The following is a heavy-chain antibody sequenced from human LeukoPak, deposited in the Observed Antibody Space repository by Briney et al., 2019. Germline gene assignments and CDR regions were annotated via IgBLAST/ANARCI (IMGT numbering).Heavy chain of an antibody. CDR1: GFTFSSYA. CDR3: ARIVLRYFDWLLETPMSYFDY. CDR2: ISGSGGST. Sequence: PGGSLRLSCAASGFTFSSYAMSWVRQAPGKGLEWVSAISGSGGSTYYADSVKGRFTISRDNSKNTLYLQMNSLRAEDTAVYYCARIVLRYFDWLLETPMSYFDYWGQGTLVTVSS. V-gene: IGHV3-23*01. D-gene: IGHD3-9*01. J-gene: IGHJ4*02.